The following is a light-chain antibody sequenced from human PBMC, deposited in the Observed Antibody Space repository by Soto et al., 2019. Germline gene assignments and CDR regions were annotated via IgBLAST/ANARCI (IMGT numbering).Light chain of an antibody. V-gene: IGKV1-27*01. CDR3: QNYNSGSIT. CDR2: ATS. CDR1: QGIRNY. Sequence: DIQMTQSPSSLSASVVDRVSITCLASQGIRNYLAWYQQRPGKAPKLLIYATSTLQTGLPSRFSGSGSGTEFTLTISSLQPEDVATYYCQNYNSGSITFGQGTRLEIK. J-gene: IGKJ5*01.